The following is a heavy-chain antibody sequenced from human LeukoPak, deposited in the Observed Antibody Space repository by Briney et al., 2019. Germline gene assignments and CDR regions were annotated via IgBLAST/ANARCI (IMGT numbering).Heavy chain of an antibody. V-gene: IGHV4-4*07. Sequence: SETLSLTCTVSGGSISSYYWSWIRQPAGKGLEWIGRIDTYGSTKHNPSLKSRVTISVDTSTNQFSLRLSSVTAADTAVYYCAREFWNYRSGNLQAFHIWGQGTMVTVSS. J-gene: IGHJ3*02. CDR1: GGSISSYY. CDR2: IDTYGST. CDR3: AREFWNYRSGNLQAFHI. D-gene: IGHD3-10*01.